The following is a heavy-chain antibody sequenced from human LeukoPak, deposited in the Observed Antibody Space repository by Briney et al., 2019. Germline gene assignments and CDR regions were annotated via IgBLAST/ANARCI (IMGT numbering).Heavy chain of an antibody. CDR3: ARDRVYYGSGSTFDY. CDR1: GFTFSSYA. D-gene: IGHD3-10*01. V-gene: IGHV3-23*01. Sequence: PGGSLRLSCAASGFTFSSYAMSWVRQAPGKGLEWVSAISGSGGSTYYADSVKGRFTISRDNSKNTLYLQMNSLRAEDTAVYYCARDRVYYGSGSTFDYWGQGTLVTVSS. CDR2: ISGSGGST. J-gene: IGHJ4*02.